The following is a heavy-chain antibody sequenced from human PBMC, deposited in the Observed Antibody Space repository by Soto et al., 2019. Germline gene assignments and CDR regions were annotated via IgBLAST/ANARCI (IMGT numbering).Heavy chain of an antibody. D-gene: IGHD5-12*01. CDR3: AKETSAYESDY. J-gene: IGHJ4*02. CDR2: ISYDGKTK. V-gene: IGHV3-30*04. CDR1: GFIFSGYA. Sequence: QVQLVESGGGVVQPGRSLRLSCAASGFIFSGYAMHWVRQAPGKGLEWVAVISYDGKTKYYADSVKGRFTVSRHNSKNTLYVKMNNLSGGGRAMYYCAKETSAYESDYWRQGTLVTVSS.